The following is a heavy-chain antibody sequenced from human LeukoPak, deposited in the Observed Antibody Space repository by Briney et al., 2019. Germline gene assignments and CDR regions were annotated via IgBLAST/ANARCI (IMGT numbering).Heavy chain of an antibody. Sequence: GGSLRLSCAASGFTFSSSWMSWVRQAPEKGLEWVANIKPDGSEEHSVDSVKGRFTISRDNAKNSLYLQMNSLRAEDTAVYYCARDGYSSGFYYYYYYMDVWGKGTTVTVSS. CDR1: GFTFSSSW. CDR3: ARDGYSSGFYYYYYYMDV. V-gene: IGHV3-7*01. CDR2: IKPDGSEE. D-gene: IGHD6-19*01. J-gene: IGHJ6*03.